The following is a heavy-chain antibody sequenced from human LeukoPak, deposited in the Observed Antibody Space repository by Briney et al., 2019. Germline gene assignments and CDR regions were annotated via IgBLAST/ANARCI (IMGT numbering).Heavy chain of an antibody. CDR3: ARSLGREGYFDY. D-gene: IGHD7-27*01. V-gene: IGHV4-61*02. CDR2: IYTSGST. CDR1: GGSINFASYS. J-gene: IGHJ4*02. Sequence: SETLSLTCTVSGGSINFASYSWTWIRQPAGKGLEWIGRIYTSGSTNYNPSLKSRVTISVDRSKNQFSLKLSSVTAADTAVYYCARSLGREGYFDYWGQGTLVTVSS.